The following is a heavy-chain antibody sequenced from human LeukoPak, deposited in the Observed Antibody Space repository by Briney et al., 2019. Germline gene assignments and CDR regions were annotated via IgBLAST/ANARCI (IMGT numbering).Heavy chain of an antibody. CDR3: AKEAGYSYGFDY. V-gene: IGHV3-30*02. Sequence: GGSLRLSCAASGFTFSSYGMHWVRQAPGKGLEWVAVIWYDGSNEYYADSVKGRCTISRDNSKNPVYLQMNSLRAEDTAVYYCAKEAGYSYGFDYWGQGTLVTVSS. CDR2: IWYDGSNE. CDR1: GFTFSSYG. J-gene: IGHJ4*02. D-gene: IGHD5-18*01.